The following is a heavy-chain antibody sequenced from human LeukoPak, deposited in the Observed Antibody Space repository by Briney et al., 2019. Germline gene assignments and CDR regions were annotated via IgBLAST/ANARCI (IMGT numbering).Heavy chain of an antibody. D-gene: IGHD6-13*01. V-gene: IGHV3-30-3*01. CDR2: VSYDGGSK. J-gene: IGHJ4*02. Sequence: GGALRLSCAASGFAFSSYAMHWVRQGPGKGLEWVALVSYDGGSKYYADSVKGRITISRDNSKNTLHLQMNSLRTEDTAVYYCARVKGGIAAAGNYFDYWGQGTLVTISS. CDR3: ARVKGGIAAAGNYFDY. CDR1: GFAFSSYA.